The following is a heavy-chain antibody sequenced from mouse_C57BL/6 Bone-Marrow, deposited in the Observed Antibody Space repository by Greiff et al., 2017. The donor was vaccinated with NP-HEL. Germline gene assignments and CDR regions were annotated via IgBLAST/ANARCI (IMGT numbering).Heavy chain of an antibody. Sequence: QVQLQQPGAELVMPGASVKLSYKASGYTFTSYWMHWVKQRPGQGLEWIGEIDPSDSYTNYNQKFKGKSTLTVDKSSSTAYMQLSSLTSEDSAVYYCARSSTMDYWGQGTTLTVSS. CDR1: GYTFTSYW. D-gene: IGHD2-1*01. CDR2: IDPSDSYT. J-gene: IGHJ2*01. V-gene: IGHV1-69*01. CDR3: ARSSTMDY.